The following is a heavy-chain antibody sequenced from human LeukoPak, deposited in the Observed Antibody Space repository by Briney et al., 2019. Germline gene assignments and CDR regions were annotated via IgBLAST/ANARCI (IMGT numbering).Heavy chain of an antibody. D-gene: IGHD3-10*01. CDR3: ARTPYYGSGSPYFDY. CDR1: TFTFSSYE. Sequence: GGSLRLSCLASTFTFSSYEMNWVRQAPGKGLEWLSYISSDSSTIYYADSVKGRFTISRDNAKNSLYLQMNSLRAEDTAVYYCARTPYYGSGSPYFDYWGQGTLVTVSS. J-gene: IGHJ4*02. CDR2: ISSDSSTI. V-gene: IGHV3-48*03.